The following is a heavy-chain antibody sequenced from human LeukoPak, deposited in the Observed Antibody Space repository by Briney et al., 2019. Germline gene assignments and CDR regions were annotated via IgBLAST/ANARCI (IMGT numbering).Heavy chain of an antibody. Sequence: SETLSLTCTVSGGSISSGGYYWSWIRQHPGKGLEWIGYIYYSGSTYYNPSLKSRVTISVDTSKNQFSLKLNSVTAADTAVYYCARVGKDWDYDFWSASSLGYYYMDVWGKGTTVTVSS. D-gene: IGHD3-3*01. J-gene: IGHJ6*03. CDR2: IYYSGST. CDR3: ARVGKDWDYDFWSASSLGYYYMDV. CDR1: GGSISSGGYY. V-gene: IGHV4-61*08.